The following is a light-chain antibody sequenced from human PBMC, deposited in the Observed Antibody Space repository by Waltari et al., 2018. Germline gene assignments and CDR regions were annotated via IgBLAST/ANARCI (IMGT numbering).Light chain of an antibody. V-gene: IGLV2-14*03. CDR2: DVP. CDR1: SSDVGTYNY. CDR3: SSYTTRTTYV. Sequence: QSALTQPASVSGSPGQSITISCTGTSSDVGTYNYVPWYQHHPGKAPKLMIYDVPNPPSCVSNRFACSKSGNTASLTISGLQAEDEADYYCSSYTTRTTYVFGTATKVTVL. J-gene: IGLJ1*01.